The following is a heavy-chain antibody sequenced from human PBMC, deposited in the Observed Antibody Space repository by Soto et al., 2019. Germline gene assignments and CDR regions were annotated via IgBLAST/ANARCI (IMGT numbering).Heavy chain of an antibody. J-gene: IGHJ5*02. Sequence: QVQLVQSGAEVKKPGASVKVSCKASGYTFTSYGISWVRQAPGQGLEWMGWISAYNGNTNYAQKLQGRVTMTTDTSKSTAYMELRSLRSDDTAVYYCARLPYGITISEGWFDPWGQGTLVTVSS. CDR1: GYTFTSYG. CDR2: ISAYNGNT. CDR3: ARLPYGITISEGWFDP. V-gene: IGHV1-18*01. D-gene: IGHD3-3*01.